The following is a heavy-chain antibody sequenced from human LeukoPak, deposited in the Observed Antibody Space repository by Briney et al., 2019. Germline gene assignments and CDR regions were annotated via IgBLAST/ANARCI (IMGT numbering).Heavy chain of an antibody. CDR1: GFTFSSYA. Sequence: GGSLRLSCAASGFTFSSYAMSWVRQAPGKGLEWVSGISGSTSTAYYPDSVKGRFTISRDNSKNTLYLQMNSLRAEDTAVYYCARRATTRYFDYWGQGTLVTVSS. J-gene: IGHJ4*02. CDR2: ISGSTSTA. CDR3: ARRATTRYFDY. D-gene: IGHD1-26*01. V-gene: IGHV3-23*01.